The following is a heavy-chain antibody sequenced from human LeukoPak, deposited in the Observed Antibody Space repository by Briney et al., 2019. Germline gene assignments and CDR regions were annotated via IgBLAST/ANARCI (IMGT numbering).Heavy chain of an antibody. CDR1: GFTFSSYG. J-gene: IGHJ4*02. CDR3: AADFDY. CDR2: ISYDGSNK. Sequence: PGGSLRLSCAASGFTFSSYGVHWVRQAPGKGLEWVAVISYDGSNKYYADSVKGRFTISRDNSKNTLYLQMNSLRAEDTAVYYCAADFDYWGQGTLVTVSS. V-gene: IGHV3-30*03.